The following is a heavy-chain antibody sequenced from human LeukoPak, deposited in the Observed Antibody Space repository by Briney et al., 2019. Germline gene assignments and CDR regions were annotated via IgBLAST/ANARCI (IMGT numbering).Heavy chain of an antibody. V-gene: IGHV4-39*01. CDR3: ARLTVGFGELLSSSYYYYGMDV. Sequence: SETLSLTCTVSGGSISSSSYYWGWIRQPPGKGLEWIGSIYYSGSTYYNPSLKSRVTISVDTSKNQFSLKLSSVTAADTAVYYCARLTVGFGELLSSSYYYYGMDVWGQGTTVTVSS. J-gene: IGHJ6*02. D-gene: IGHD3-10*01. CDR2: IYYSGST. CDR1: GGSISSSSYY.